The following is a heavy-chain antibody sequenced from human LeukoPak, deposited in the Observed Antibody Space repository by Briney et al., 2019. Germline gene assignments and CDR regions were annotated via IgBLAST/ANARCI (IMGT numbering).Heavy chain of an antibody. V-gene: IGHV3-23*01. D-gene: IGHD2-15*01. J-gene: IGHJ6*03. CDR2: ISSTGGTT. CDR3: AKNGDRGAYCTGGTCYPYFYYYMDV. CDR1: GITFSSYG. Sequence: GGSLRLSCAASGITFSSYGMSWVRQAPGRGLEWVSSISSTGGTTYYADSVKGRFTIFRDNSKNTLYLQMNSLRAEDTAIYYCAKNGDRGAYCTGGTCYPYFYYYMDVWGKGTTVTI.